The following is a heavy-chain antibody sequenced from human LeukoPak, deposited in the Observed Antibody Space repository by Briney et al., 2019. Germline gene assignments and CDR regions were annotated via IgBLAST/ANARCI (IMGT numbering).Heavy chain of an antibody. CDR1: GDSITNSNYF. J-gene: IGHJ4*02. CDR2: IYYSGST. Sequence: SETLSLTCTVSGDSITNSNYFWAWIRQPPGKGLEWIGTIYYSGSTYYNPSLKSRVTISVDTSKNQLPLRLSSVTAADTALYYCARHYSGTYPFDYWGQGTLVTVSS. V-gene: IGHV4-39*01. CDR3: ARHYSGTYPFDY. D-gene: IGHD1-26*01.